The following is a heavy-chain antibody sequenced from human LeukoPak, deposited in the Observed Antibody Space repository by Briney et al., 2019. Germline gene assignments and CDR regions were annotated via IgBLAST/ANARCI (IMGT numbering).Heavy chain of an antibody. CDR1: GFTFSSYA. V-gene: IGHV3-30-3*01. Sequence: GGSLRLSCAASGFTFSSYAMHWVRQAPGKGLEWVAVISYDGSNKYYADSVKGRFTISRDNSKNTLYLQMNSLRAEDTAVYYCARSTYYDILTGRGHYGMDVWGQGTTVTVSS. CDR3: ARSTYYDILTGRGHYGMDV. J-gene: IGHJ6*02. CDR2: ISYDGSNK. D-gene: IGHD3-9*01.